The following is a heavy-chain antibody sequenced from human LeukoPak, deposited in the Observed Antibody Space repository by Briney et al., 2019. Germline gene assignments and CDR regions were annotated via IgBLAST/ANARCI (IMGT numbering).Heavy chain of an antibody. D-gene: IGHD3-10*01. Sequence: GGSLRLSCSASGFTFSYYAIHWVRQAPGKGLEWVALIWSDGSNKYYADSVKGRITISRDNSKNTVYLQMNSLRAEDTAVYYCARELFSSGSCPNGWGQGTLVTVSS. J-gene: IGHJ4*02. V-gene: IGHV3-33*01. CDR1: GFTFSYYA. CDR2: IWSDGSNK. CDR3: ARELFSSGSCPNG.